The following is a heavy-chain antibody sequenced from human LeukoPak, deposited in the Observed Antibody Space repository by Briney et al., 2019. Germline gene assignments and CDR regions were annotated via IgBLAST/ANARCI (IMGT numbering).Heavy chain of an antibody. D-gene: IGHD6-13*01. V-gene: IGHV1-46*03. J-gene: IGHJ4*02. Sequence: ASVKVSCKASGYTFTSYYMHWVRQAPGQGLEWMGITNPSGGSTSYAQKFQGRVTMTRDTSTSTVYMELSSLRSEDTAVYYCARSAGKFHKIDYWGQGTLVTVSS. CDR1: GYTFTSYY. CDR3: ARSAGKFHKIDY. CDR2: TNPSGGST.